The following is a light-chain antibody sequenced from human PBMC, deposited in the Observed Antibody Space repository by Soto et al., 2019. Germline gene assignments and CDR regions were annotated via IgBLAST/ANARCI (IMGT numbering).Light chain of an antibody. Sequence: DIQMTQSPSTLSASVGYRVTITCRASQSISSWLAWYQQKPGKAPKLLIYKASSLESGVPSRFSGSGSGTEFTLTISSLQPDDFATYHCQQYNSYPLTFGGGTKVDIK. J-gene: IGKJ4*01. CDR1: QSISSW. V-gene: IGKV1-5*03. CDR3: QQYNSYPLT. CDR2: KAS.